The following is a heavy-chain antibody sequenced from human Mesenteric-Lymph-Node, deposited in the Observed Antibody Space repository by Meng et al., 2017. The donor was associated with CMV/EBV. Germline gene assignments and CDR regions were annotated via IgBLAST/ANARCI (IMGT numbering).Heavy chain of an antibody. J-gene: IGHJ5*02. D-gene: IGHD5-24*01. V-gene: IGHV4-39*01. CDR3: ARHVRDGYNFRKTWFGP. CDR1: GGSITSTSYY. Sequence: SETLSLTCTVSGGSITSTSYYWGWIRQPPGKGLEWIGSIYYSGSTYYSPSLKSRVTISVDTSKNQFSLNLTSVTAADTAVYYCARHVRDGYNFRKTWFGPWGQGTLVTVSS. CDR2: IYYSGST.